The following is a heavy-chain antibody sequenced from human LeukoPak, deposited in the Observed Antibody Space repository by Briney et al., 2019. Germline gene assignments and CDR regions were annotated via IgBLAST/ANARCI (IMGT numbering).Heavy chain of an antibody. V-gene: IGHV3-23*01. Sequence: GGSLRLSCAASGFTFSSYAMSWVRQAPGKGLEWVSAISGSGGSTYYADSVKGRFTISRDNSKNTLYLQMNRLRAEDTAVYYCAKDTGGIAVAGTRFDYWGQGTLVTVSS. D-gene: IGHD6-19*01. CDR1: GFTFSSYA. CDR3: AKDTGGIAVAGTRFDY. J-gene: IGHJ4*02. CDR2: ISGSGGST.